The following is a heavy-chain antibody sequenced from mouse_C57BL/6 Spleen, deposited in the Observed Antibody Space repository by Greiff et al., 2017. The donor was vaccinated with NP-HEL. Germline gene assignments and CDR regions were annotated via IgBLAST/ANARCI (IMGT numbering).Heavy chain of an antibody. CDR2: IDPETGGT. CDR1: GYTFTDYE. J-gene: IGHJ2*01. CDR3: TRSPPYYGRRPLYFDY. Sequence: QVHVKQSGAELVRPGASVTLSCKASGYTFTDYEMHWVKQTPVHGLEWIGAIDPETGGTAYNQKFKGKAILTADKSSSTAYMELRSLTSEDSAVYYCTRSPPYYGRRPLYFDYWGQGTTLTVSS. D-gene: IGHD1-1*01. V-gene: IGHV1-15*01.